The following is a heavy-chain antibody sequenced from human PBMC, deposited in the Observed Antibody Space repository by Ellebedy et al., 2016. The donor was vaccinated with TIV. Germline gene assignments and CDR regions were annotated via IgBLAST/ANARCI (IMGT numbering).Heavy chain of an antibody. D-gene: IGHD4-17*01. CDR2: ISYDGSNK. J-gene: IGHJ4*02. V-gene: IGHV3-30-3*01. CDR1: GFTFSSDA. CDR3: ARWPSGDAPLDY. Sequence: GESLKISCAASGFTFSSDAMHWVRQAPGKGLEWVAVISYDGSNKYYADSVKGRFTIFRDNSKKKLDLQMNSLRVAETAVYYCARWPSGDAPLDYWGQGTLVTVSS.